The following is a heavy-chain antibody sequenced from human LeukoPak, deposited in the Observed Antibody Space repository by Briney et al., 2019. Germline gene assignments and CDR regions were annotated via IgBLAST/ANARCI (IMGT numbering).Heavy chain of an antibody. Sequence: PGGSLRLSCAASGFTFSTYAMSWVRQAPRKGLEWVSAICGSDGSRYYADSVKGRFTISRDNSKNTLYLQMNSLRGEDTAVYYCAKGGSPSCYASSGYWGQGTLVTVSS. J-gene: IGHJ4*02. CDR2: ICGSDGSR. V-gene: IGHV3-23*01. CDR1: GFTFSTYA. CDR3: AKGGSPSCYASSGY. D-gene: IGHD2-2*01.